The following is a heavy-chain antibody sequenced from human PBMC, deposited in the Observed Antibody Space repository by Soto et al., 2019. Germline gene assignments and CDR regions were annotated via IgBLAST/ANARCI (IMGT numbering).Heavy chain of an antibody. CDR3: ARGLRYCSSTSGYGLGYYYYYGMDV. CDR2: IHHSGST. V-gene: IGHV4-34*01. D-gene: IGHD2-2*01. J-gene: IGHJ6*02. Sequence: QVQLQQWGAGLLKPSETLSLTCAVYGGSFSGYSWRWIRQPPGKGLEWIGEIHHSGSTTYNPSLKSRVTISVDPSTTHFSLKLSSVSAAYTAVYYCARGLRYCSSTSGYGLGYYYYYGMDVWGQGTTFTVSS. CDR1: GGSFSGYS.